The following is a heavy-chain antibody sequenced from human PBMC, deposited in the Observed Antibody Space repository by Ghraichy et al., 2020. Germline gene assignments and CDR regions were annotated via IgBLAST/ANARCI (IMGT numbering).Heavy chain of an antibody. Sequence: SETLSLTCTVSGGSISSGGYYWSWIRQHPGKGLEWIGYIYYSGSTYYNPSLKSRVTISVDTSKNQFSLKLSSVTAADTAVYYCARDWSASGIDYWGQGTLVTVSS. CDR1: GGSISSGGYY. CDR2: IYYSGST. V-gene: IGHV4-31*03. D-gene: IGHD1-26*01. J-gene: IGHJ4*02. CDR3: ARDWSASGIDY.